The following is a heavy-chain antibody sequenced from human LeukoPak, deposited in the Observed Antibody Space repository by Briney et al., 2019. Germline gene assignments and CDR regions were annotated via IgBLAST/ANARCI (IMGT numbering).Heavy chain of an antibody. V-gene: IGHV1-2*06. CDR1: GYTFTGYY. J-gene: IGHJ5*02. D-gene: IGHD2-2*01. CDR2: INPNSGGT. CDR3: ARAGRRPNIVVVPAAMRSWFDP. Sequence: ASVKVSCKASGYTFTGYYMHWVQQAPGQGLEWMGRINPNSGGTNYAQKFQGRVTMIRDTSISTAYMELSRLRSDDTAVYYCARAGRRPNIVVVPAAMRSWFDPWGQGTLVTVSS.